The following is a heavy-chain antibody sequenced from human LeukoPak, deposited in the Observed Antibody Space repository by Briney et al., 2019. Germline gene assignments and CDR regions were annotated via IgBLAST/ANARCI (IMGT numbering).Heavy chain of an antibody. D-gene: IGHD1-26*01. V-gene: IGHV4-59*01. CDR2: IYYRGST. Sequence: SETLSLTCTVSGGSISSYYWSWIRQPPGKGLEWIGYIYYRGSTNYNPSLKSRVTISVDTSKNQFSLKLSSVTAADTAVYYSARDLSGSYGMDVWGQGTTVTVSS. CDR1: GGSISSYY. J-gene: IGHJ6*02. CDR3: ARDLSGSYGMDV.